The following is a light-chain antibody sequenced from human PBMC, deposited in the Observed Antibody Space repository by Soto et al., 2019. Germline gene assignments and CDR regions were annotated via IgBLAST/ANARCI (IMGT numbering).Light chain of an antibody. CDR1: SSNLGSYDL. CDR3: SSYAGSSARVV. J-gene: IGLJ2*01. CDR2: EAS. V-gene: IGLV2-23*01. Sequence: QSALTQPASVSGSPGQSITISCTGTSSNLGSYDLVSWYQQYPGQAPKLLIYEASKRPAGVSDRFSGFKSGSTASLIISGLQPEDEADYYCSSYAGSSARVVFGGGTKLTVL.